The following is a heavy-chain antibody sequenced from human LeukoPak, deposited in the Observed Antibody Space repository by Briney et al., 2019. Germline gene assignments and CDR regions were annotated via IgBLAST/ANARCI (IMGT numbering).Heavy chain of an antibody. D-gene: IGHD3-22*01. J-gene: IGHJ3*02. CDR2: IYYSGST. CDR1: GGSISSYY. CDR3: ARDSSGYYWDAFDI. V-gene: IGHV4-59*01. Sequence: PSETLSLTCTVSGGSISSYYWSWIRQPPGKGLEWIGYIYYSGSTNYNPSLKSRVTISVDTSKNQFSLKLSSVTAADTAVYYCARDSSGYYWDAFDIWGQGTMVTVPS.